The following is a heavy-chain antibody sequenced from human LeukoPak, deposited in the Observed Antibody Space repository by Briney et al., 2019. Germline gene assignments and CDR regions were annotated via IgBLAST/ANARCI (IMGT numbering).Heavy chain of an antibody. CDR2: ISYDGSNK. Sequence: GGSLRLSCAASGFTFSSYGMHWVRQAPGKGLEWVAVISYDGSNKYYADSVKGRFTISRDNSKNTLYLQMNSLRAEDTAVYYCRGTVTTFDYWGQGTLVTVSS. V-gene: IGHV3-30*19. D-gene: IGHD4-17*01. CDR3: RGTVTTFDY. CDR1: GFTFSSYG. J-gene: IGHJ4*02.